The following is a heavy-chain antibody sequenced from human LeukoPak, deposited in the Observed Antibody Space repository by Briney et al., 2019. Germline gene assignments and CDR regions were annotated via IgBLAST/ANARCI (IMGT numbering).Heavy chain of an antibody. Sequence: PSETLSLTCAVYGGSFSGYYWSWIRQPPGKGLEWIGEINHSGSTNYNPSLKSRVTISVDTSKNQFSLKLSSVTAADTAVYYCARKVFCSSTGCYKRPYYFDYWGQGTLVTVSS. CDR3: ARKVFCSSTGCYKRPYYFDY. J-gene: IGHJ4*02. V-gene: IGHV4-34*01. CDR1: GGSFSGYY. D-gene: IGHD2-2*02. CDR2: INHSGST.